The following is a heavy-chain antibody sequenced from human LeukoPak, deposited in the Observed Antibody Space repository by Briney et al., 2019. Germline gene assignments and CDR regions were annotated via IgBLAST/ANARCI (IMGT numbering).Heavy chain of an antibody. CDR2: INSDGRSTI. D-gene: IGHD3-10*02. J-gene: IGHJ6*04. CDR3: AELGITMIGGV. V-gene: IGHV3-74*01. Sequence: GGSLRLSCAASGFTFSSYWMHWVRQAPGKGLVCVSRINSDGRSTIYYADSVKGRFTISRDNAKNSLYLQMNSLRAEDTAVYYCAELGITMIGGVWGKGTTVTISS. CDR1: GFTFSSYW.